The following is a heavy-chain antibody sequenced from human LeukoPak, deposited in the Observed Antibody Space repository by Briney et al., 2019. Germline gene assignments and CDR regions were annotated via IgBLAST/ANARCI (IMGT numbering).Heavy chain of an antibody. Sequence: PGGSLRLSCAASGFTFSSYGMHWVRLAPGKGLEWVAVISYDGSNKYYADSVKGRFTISRDNSKNTLYLQMNSLRAEDTAVYYCAKEAYDSSGYLGYFDYWGQGTLVTVSS. CDR3: AKEAYDSSGYLGYFDY. CDR2: ISYDGSNK. CDR1: GFTFSSYG. V-gene: IGHV3-30*18. D-gene: IGHD3-22*01. J-gene: IGHJ4*02.